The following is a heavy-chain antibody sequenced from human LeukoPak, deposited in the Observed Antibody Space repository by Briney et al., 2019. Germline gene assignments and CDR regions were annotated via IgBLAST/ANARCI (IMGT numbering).Heavy chain of an antibody. V-gene: IGHV3-53*01. CDR1: AFTISSNC. Sequence: PGGSRRLSCAASAFTISSNCMNWVRQAPGKGLEWVSVIYSGGSTYYADSVKGRFTISRDNSRNTLYLQMNSLRVEDSAIYHCAKGSQSSRPYYFDFWGQGTLVTVPS. J-gene: IGHJ4*02. D-gene: IGHD6-19*01. CDR2: IYSGGST. CDR3: AKGSQSSRPYYFDF.